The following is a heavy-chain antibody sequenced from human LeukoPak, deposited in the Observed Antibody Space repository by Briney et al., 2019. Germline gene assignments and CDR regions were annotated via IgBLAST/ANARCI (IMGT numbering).Heavy chain of an antibody. CDR3: AKDLSTNFYDSSAFFNY. V-gene: IGHV3-30*02. J-gene: IGHJ4*02. D-gene: IGHD3-22*01. Sequence: PGGSLRLSCAASGFTFSDHGMHWVRQAPGKGLEWVAFIRYDRSNKYYADSVKGRFTISRDNSENTVYLQMNSLRDEDTAVYYCAKDLSTNFYDSSAFFNYWGQGTLVIVSS. CDR1: GFTFSDHG. CDR2: IRYDRSNK.